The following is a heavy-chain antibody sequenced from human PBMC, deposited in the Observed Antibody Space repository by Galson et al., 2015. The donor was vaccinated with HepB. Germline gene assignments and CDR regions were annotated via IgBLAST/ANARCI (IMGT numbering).Heavy chain of an antibody. CDR1: GDSVSSNSAA. Sequence: CAISGDSVSSNSAAWNWIRQSPSRGLEWLGRTYYRSKWYNDFAVSVKSRITINPDTSKNQFSLQLNSVTPEDTAVYYCASETSVAVTDGFDYWGQGTLVTVSS. D-gene: IGHD6-19*01. CDR2: TYYRSKWYN. CDR3: ASETSVAVTDGFDY. J-gene: IGHJ4*02. V-gene: IGHV6-1*01.